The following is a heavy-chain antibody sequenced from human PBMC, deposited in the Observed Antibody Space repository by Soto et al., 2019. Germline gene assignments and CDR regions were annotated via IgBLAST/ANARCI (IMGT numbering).Heavy chain of an antibody. CDR2: ISGSGGST. CDR3: AKGRVYGDYEDYFDY. CDR1: GFTFSSYA. V-gene: IGHV3-23*01. Sequence: GGSLRLSCAASGFTFSSYAMSWVRQAPGKGLEWVSAISGSGGSTYYTDSVKGRFTISRDNSKNTLYLQMNSLRAEDTAVYYCAKGRVYGDYEDYFDYWGQGTPVTVSS. J-gene: IGHJ4*02. D-gene: IGHD4-17*01.